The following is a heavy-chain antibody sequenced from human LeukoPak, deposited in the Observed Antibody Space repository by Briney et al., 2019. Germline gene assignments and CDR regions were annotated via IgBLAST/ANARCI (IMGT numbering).Heavy chain of an antibody. V-gene: IGHV3-23*01. CDR3: AKVPGVRGYYYYGMDV. Sequence: GGSLRLSCAASGFTFSSYAMSWVRQAPEKGLEWVSAISGSGGSTYYADSVKGRFTISRDNSKNTLYLQMNSLRAEDTAVYYCAKVPGVRGYYYYGMDVWGQGTTVTVS. CDR1: GFTFSSYA. D-gene: IGHD3-10*01. CDR2: ISGSGGST. J-gene: IGHJ6*02.